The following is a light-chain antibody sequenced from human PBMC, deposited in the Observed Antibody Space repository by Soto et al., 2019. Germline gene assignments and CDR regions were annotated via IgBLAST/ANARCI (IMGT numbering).Light chain of an antibody. Sequence: EIVITQSPATLSVSPGERAALSCRASQSVSSNLAWYQQKPGQAPRLLIYGASTRATGIPARFSGSGSGTEFTLTISXLQSEDFAVYYCQQCNNWPPTFGQGTK. V-gene: IGKV3-15*01. CDR2: GAS. CDR1: QSVSSN. CDR3: QQCNNWPPT. J-gene: IGKJ1*01.